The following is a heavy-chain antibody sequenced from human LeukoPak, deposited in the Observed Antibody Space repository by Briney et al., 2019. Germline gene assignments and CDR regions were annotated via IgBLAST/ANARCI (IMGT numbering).Heavy chain of an antibody. CDR2: IRSKAYGGTA. J-gene: IGHJ3*02. CDR1: GFTFGDYA. CDR3: TRGRDYDFWSGYYSEDAFDI. Sequence: PGRSLRLSCTASGFTFGDYAMSWFRQAPGKGLEWVGFIRSKAYGGTAEYAASVKGRFTISRDDSKSIAYLQMNSLKTEDTAVYYCTRGRDYDFWSGYYSEDAFDIWGQGTMVTVSS. D-gene: IGHD3-3*01. V-gene: IGHV3-49*03.